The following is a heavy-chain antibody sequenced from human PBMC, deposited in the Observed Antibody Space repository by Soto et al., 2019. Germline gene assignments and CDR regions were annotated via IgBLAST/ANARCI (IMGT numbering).Heavy chain of an antibody. CDR3: ASPGYSSGPEYDAFDI. CDR2: MNPNSGNT. D-gene: IGHD6-19*01. V-gene: IGHV1-8*01. Sequence: GASVKVSCKASGYTFTSYDINWVRQATGQGLEWMGWMNPNSGNTGYAQKFQGRVTMTRNTSISTAYMELSSLRSEDTAVYYCASPGYSSGPEYDAFDIWGQGTMVTVSS. CDR1: GYTFTSYD. J-gene: IGHJ3*02.